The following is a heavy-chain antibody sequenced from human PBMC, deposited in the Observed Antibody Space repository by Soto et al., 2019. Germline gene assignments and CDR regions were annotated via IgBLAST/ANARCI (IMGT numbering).Heavy chain of an antibody. CDR3: AREVRGVIGGVNWFDP. CDR2: INHSGST. D-gene: IGHD3-10*01. Sequence: SETLSLTCAVYGGSFSGYYWSWIRQPPGKGLEWIGEINHSGSTNYNPSLKSRVTISVDTSKNQFSLKLSSVTAADTAVYYCAREVRGVIGGVNWFDPWGQGTLVTVSS. V-gene: IGHV4-34*01. J-gene: IGHJ5*02. CDR1: GGSFSGYY.